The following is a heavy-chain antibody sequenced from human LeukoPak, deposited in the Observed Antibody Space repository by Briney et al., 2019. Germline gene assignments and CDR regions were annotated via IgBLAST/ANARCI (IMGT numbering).Heavy chain of an antibody. CDR2: INGDGGST. J-gene: IGHJ3*02. CDR1: GFTFSSYW. V-gene: IGHV3-74*01. CDR3: ARREPHDAFDI. Sequence: PGGSLRLSCVASGFTFSSYWIHWVRQAPGKGLVWVSRINGDGGSTDYADSVKGRFTISRDNARNTLFLQMNSLRAEDTAVYYCARREPHDAFDIWGQGTMVTVSS. D-gene: IGHD1-26*01.